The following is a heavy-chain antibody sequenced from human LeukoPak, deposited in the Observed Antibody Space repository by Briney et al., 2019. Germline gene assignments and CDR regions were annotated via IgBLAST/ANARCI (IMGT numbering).Heavy chain of an antibody. CDR3: ARALVVPAAMDAFDI. J-gene: IGHJ3*02. CDR2: INSDGSST. D-gene: IGHD2-2*01. CDR1: GFTFSSYR. V-gene: IGHV3-74*01. Sequence: GGPLRLSCAASGFTFSSYRMHWVRQAPGKGLVWVSRINSDGSSTSYADSVKGRFTISRDNAKNTLYLQMNSLRAEDTAVYYCARALVVPAAMDAFDIWGQGTMVTVSS.